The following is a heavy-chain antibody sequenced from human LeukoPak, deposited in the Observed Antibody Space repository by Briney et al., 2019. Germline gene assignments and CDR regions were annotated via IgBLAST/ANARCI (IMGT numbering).Heavy chain of an antibody. CDR1: GGSFSGYY. V-gene: IGHV4-34*01. CDR3: ARRGRVYYGSGSYYNALRY. Sequence: PSETLSLTCAVYGGSFSGYYWSWIRQPPGKGLEWIGEINHSGSTNYNPSLKSRVTISVDTPKNQFSLKLSSVTAADTAVYYCARRGRVYYGSGSYYNALRYWGQGTLVTVSS. D-gene: IGHD3-10*01. J-gene: IGHJ4*02. CDR2: INHSGST.